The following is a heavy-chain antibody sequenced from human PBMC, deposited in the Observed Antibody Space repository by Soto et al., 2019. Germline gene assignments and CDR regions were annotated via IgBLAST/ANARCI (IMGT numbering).Heavy chain of an antibody. J-gene: IGHJ4*02. CDR2: ISYDGSDK. Sequence: QVQLVESGGGVVQPGRSLRLSCAASGFTFSSYAMHWVRQAPGKGLEWVAVISYDGSDKYYADSVKGRFTISRDNSNNPLNLQMNSLRADDTAVYYCAKALGELSPESYDYWGQGTLITVSS. CDR3: AKALGELSPESYDY. D-gene: IGHD3-16*02. V-gene: IGHV3-30*18. CDR1: GFTFSSYA.